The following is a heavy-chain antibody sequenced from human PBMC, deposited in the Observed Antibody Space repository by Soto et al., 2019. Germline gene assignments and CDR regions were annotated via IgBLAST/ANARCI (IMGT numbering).Heavy chain of an antibody. CDR1: GGTFSSYA. V-gene: IGHV1-69*13. J-gene: IGHJ4*02. Sequence: SVKVSCNASGGTFSSYAISWVRQAPGQGLEWMGGIIPIFGTANYAQKFQGRVTITADESTSTAYMELSSLRSEDTAVYYCARDRTRLTAMVIDWGQGTLVTVSS. CDR2: IIPIFGTA. D-gene: IGHD5-18*01. CDR3: ARDRTRLTAMVID.